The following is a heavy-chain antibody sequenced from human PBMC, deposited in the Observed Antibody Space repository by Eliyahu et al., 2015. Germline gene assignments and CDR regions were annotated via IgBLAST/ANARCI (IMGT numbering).Heavy chain of an antibody. CDR2: INHSGST. D-gene: IGHD1-26*01. J-gene: IGHJ4*02. Sequence: QVQLQQWGAGLLKPSETLSLTXAVXXGSFXGYSXSWIRQXPGKGLEWIGEINHSGSTNYNPSLKSRVTISVXTSKNQFSLKLSSVTAADTAVYYCARVSDYSGSSPPGFDYWGQGTLVTVSS. CDR3: ARVSDYSGSSPPGFDY. V-gene: IGHV4-34*01. CDR1: XGSFXGYS.